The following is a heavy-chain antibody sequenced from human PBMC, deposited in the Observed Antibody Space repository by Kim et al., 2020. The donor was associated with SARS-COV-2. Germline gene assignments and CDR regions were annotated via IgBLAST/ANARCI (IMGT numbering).Heavy chain of an antibody. CDR1: GFTFSSYG. V-gene: IGHV3-33*01. Sequence: GGSLRLSCAASGFTFSSYGMHWVRQAPGKGLEWVAVIWYDGSNKYYADSVKGRFTISRDNSKNTLYLQMNSLRAEDTAVYYCARGGYCSSTSCYKFNAFDIWGQGTMVTVSS. CDR2: IWYDGSNK. CDR3: ARGGYCSSTSCYKFNAFDI. D-gene: IGHD2-2*02. J-gene: IGHJ3*02.